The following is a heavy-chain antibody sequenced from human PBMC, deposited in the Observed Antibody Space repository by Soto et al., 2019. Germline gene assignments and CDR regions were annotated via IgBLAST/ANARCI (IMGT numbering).Heavy chain of an antibody. CDR2: IYYTGNT. D-gene: IGHD2-15*01. V-gene: IGHV4-59*01. Sequence: QVQLQESGPGLVKPSETLSLTCTVSGGSISSYYWSWIRQPPGKGLEWIGYIYYTGNTNYSPSLKSRGTISVDTSKNQFSLKLTSVTSADTAVYYCARLSDCSGGRCYSAYFDYWGQGTLVTVSS. J-gene: IGHJ4*02. CDR1: GGSISSYY. CDR3: ARLSDCSGGRCYSAYFDY.